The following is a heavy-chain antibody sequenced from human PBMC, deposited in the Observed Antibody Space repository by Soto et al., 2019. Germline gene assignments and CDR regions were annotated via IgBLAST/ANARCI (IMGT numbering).Heavy chain of an antibody. J-gene: IGHJ5*02. D-gene: IGHD3-9*01. CDR3: ARAASPYFDLLSEFDP. Sequence: PSETLSLTCTVSGASLSSGSYYWSWIRQPPGKRLEWIAYVYYTGTTKYNPSLESRVTMSVDMSKNQVSLKLKSVTAADTAVYYCARAASPYFDLLSEFDPWGQGTRVTVSS. V-gene: IGHV4-61*01. CDR1: GASLSSGSYY. CDR2: VYYTGTT.